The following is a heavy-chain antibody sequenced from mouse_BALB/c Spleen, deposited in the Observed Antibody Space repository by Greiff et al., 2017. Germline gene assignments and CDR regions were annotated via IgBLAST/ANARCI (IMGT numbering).Heavy chain of an antibody. Sequence: EVQLVESGGDLVKPGGSLKLSCAASGFTFRSYGMSWVRPTPDKRLEWVATISSGGSYTYYPDSVKGRFTISRDNAKNTLYLQMSSLKSEDTAMYYCARQEDYYGQDWGQGTTLTVAS. CDR1: GFTFRSYG. CDR2: ISSGGSYT. D-gene: IGHD1-1*01. J-gene: IGHJ2*01. V-gene: IGHV5-6*01. CDR3: ARQEDYYGQD.